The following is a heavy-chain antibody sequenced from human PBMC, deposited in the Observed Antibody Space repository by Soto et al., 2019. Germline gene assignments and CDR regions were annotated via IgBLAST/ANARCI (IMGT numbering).Heavy chain of an antibody. D-gene: IGHD1-26*01. CDR2: INADYGNT. V-gene: IGHV1-18*01. CDR3: SRFIQGDYYSGMDV. CDR1: GDTVYSPG. Sequence: ASVKVSWKRSGDTVYSPGISWVRQAPGQGLEWMGRINADYGNTQYAQKFRGRVTMTTDTSTTTVYMELTNLRSDDTAASYCSRFIQGDYYSGMDVWG. J-gene: IGHJ6*02.